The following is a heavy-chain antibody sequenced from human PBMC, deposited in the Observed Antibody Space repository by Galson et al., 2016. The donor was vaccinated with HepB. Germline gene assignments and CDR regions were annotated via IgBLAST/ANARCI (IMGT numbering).Heavy chain of an antibody. J-gene: IGHJ4*02. CDR3: ARSLTGIVATGGY. V-gene: IGHV3-30-3*01. Sequence: SLRLSCAASGFTFSNYALHWVRQAPGKGLEWVAVISYDRDNKYYADSVKGRFTISRDDSKNTLYLQMNSLRAEDTAVYYCARSLTGIVATGGYWGQGTLVTVSS. D-gene: IGHD5-12*01. CDR1: GFTFSNYA. CDR2: ISYDRDNK.